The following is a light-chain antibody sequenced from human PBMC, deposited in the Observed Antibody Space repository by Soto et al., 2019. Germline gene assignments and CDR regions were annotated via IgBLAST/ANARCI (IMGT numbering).Light chain of an antibody. CDR3: QKYNTVPRT. Sequence: DIQMTQSPSSLSASVGDRVTITCRASQGISHFLAWYQQKPGKVPKLLIYAASILQSGVPPRFSGSGSGTDFTLTSSNLQPEDVATYYCQKYNTVPRTFGQGTKVEI. CDR2: AAS. J-gene: IGKJ1*01. CDR1: QGISHF. V-gene: IGKV1-27*01.